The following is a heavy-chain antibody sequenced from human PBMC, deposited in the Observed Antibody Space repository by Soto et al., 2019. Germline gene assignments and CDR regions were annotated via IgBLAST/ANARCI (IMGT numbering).Heavy chain of an antibody. V-gene: IGHV3-30-3*01. Sequence: GGSLRLSCAASGFTFSSYAMHWVRQAPGKGLEWVAVISYDGSNKYYADSVKGRFTISRDNSKNTLYLQMNSLRAEDTAVYYCARDLVGYCSSTSCYTLDYWGQGTLVTVS. D-gene: IGHD2-2*02. CDR2: ISYDGSNK. CDR1: GFTFSSYA. CDR3: ARDLVGYCSSTSCYTLDY. J-gene: IGHJ4*02.